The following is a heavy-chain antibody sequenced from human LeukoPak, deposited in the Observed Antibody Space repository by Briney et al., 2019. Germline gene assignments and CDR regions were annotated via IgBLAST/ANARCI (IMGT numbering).Heavy chain of an antibody. J-gene: IGHJ4*02. V-gene: IGHV4-34*01. CDR2: INHSGST. D-gene: IGHD2-2*01. Sequence: SETLSLTCAVYGGSFSGYYWSWIRQPPGKGLEWIGEINHSGSTNYNPSLKSRVTISVDTSKNQFSLKLSSVTAADTAVYYCARGSCSSTSCYDGGVRCFDYWGQGTLVTVSS. CDR1: GGSFSGYY. CDR3: ARGSCSSTSCYDGGVRCFDY.